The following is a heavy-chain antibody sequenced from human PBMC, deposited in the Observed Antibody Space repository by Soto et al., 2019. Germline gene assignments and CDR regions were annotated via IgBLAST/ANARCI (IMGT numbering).Heavy chain of an antibody. V-gene: IGHV3-7*03. CDR2: IKQDGTEK. CDR3: ARGDNGYDIGY. Sequence: PGGSLRLSCAASGFTFSSYAMSWVRQAPGKGLEWVANIKQDGTEKNYLDSVKGRFTISRDNAKNSLYLQMNSLRSEDTAVYYCARGDNGYDIGYWGQGTLVTVSS. CDR1: GFTFSSYA. D-gene: IGHD5-12*01. J-gene: IGHJ4*02.